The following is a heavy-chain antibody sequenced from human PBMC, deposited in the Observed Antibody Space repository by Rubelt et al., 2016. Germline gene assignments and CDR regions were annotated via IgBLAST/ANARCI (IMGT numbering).Heavy chain of an antibody. J-gene: IGHJ3*02. CDR3: SRGYGAARHETPFDI. CDR1: GFTFSSYG. Sequence: EVQLVESGGGLVQPGGSLRLSCAASGFTFSSYGMHWVRQAPGKGLAWVSRINSDGSDTSYADSVKGRFTISRDNAKNTLYLQMNSLRAEDTAVYYCSRGYGAARHETPFDIWGQGTMVTVSS. V-gene: IGHV3-74*02. D-gene: IGHD6-6*01. CDR2: INSDGSDT.